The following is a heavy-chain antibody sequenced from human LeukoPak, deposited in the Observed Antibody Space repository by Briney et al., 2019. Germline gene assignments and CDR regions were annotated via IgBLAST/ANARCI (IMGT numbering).Heavy chain of an antibody. Sequence: GGSLRLSCTASGFAFGDYAMSWFRQAPGKGLEWVGFIRSKAYGGTTEYAASVKDRFTISRDDSKSIAYLQMNSLKTEDTAVYYCTTPLGYCSGGSCYSAFDIWGQGTMVTVSS. CDR2: IRSKAYGGTT. CDR1: GFAFGDYA. J-gene: IGHJ3*02. D-gene: IGHD2-15*01. CDR3: TTPLGYCSGGSCYSAFDI. V-gene: IGHV3-49*03.